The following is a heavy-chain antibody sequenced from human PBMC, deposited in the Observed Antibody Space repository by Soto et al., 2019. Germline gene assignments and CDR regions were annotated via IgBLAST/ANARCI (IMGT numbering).Heavy chain of an antibody. V-gene: IGHV1-69*13. J-gene: IGHJ5*02. Sequence: SVKVSCKASGGTFSSYAISWVRQAPGQGLEWMGGIIPIFGTANYAQKFQGRVTITADESTSTAYMELSSLRSEDTAVYYCAGAGGSIAARPNWFDPWGQGTLVTVSS. CDR3: AGAGGSIAARPNWFDP. CDR1: GGTFSSYA. CDR2: IIPIFGTA. D-gene: IGHD6-6*01.